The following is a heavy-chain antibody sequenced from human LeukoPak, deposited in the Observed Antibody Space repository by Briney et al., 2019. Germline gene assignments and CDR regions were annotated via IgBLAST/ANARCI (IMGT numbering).Heavy chain of an antibody. CDR2: ISGSGGST. CDR3: ATGVGAGVGATPYGMDV. J-gene: IGHJ6*02. CDR1: GFTFSSYA. V-gene: IGHV3-23*01. Sequence: GGSLRLSCAASGFTFSSYAMSWVRQAPGKGLEWVSAISGSGGSTYYADSVKGRFTISRDNSKNTLYLQMNSLRSEDTAVYYCATGVGAGVGATPYGMDVWGQGTTVTVSS. D-gene: IGHD1-26*01.